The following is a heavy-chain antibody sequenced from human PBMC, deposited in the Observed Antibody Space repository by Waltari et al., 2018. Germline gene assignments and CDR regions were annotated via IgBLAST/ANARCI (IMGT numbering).Heavy chain of an antibody. J-gene: IGHJ4*02. CDR2: ISSSSSTI. CDR1: GFTFSSYS. CDR3: ARRLGGSSRSFDY. D-gene: IGHD1-26*01. Sequence: EVQLVESGGGLVQPGGSLRLSCAASGFTFSSYSMNWVRQAPGKGLEWVSYISSSSSTIYYADSVKGRFTISRDNAKNSLYLQMNSLRAEDTAVYYCARRLGGSSRSFDYWGQGTLVTV. V-gene: IGHV3-48*04.